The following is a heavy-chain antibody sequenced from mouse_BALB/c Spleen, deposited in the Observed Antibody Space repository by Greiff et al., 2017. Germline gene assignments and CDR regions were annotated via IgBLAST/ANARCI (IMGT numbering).Heavy chain of an antibody. V-gene: IGHV3-2*02. CDR1: GYSITSDYA. CDR3: ARKVAPYYFDY. Sequence: EVKVEESGPGLVKPSQSLSLTCTVTGYSITSDYAWNWIRQFPGNKLEWMGYISYSGSTSYNPSLKSRISITRDTSKNQFILQLNSVTTEDTATYYSARKVAPYYFDYWGQGTTLTVSS. J-gene: IGHJ2*01. CDR2: ISYSGST.